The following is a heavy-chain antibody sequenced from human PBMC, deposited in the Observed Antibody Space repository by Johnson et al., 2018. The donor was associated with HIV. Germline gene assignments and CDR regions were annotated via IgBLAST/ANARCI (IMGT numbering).Heavy chain of an antibody. Sequence: QVQLVESGGGVVQPGRSLRLSCAASGFNFSSYGMHWVRQAPGEGLEWVAVIWYDGSNKYYADSVNGRFTISRDNSKNTLYLQMNSLRAEDTAVYYCAKDVGNYWPNAFDIWGQGTTVTVSS. D-gene: IGHD3-22*01. CDR3: AKDVGNYWPNAFDI. CDR2: IWYDGSNK. V-gene: IGHV3-33*06. CDR1: GFNFSSYG. J-gene: IGHJ3*02.